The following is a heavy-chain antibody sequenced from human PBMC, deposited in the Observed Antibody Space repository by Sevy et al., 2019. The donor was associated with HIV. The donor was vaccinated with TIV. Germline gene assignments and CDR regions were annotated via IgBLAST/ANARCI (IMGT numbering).Heavy chain of an antibody. V-gene: IGHV1-24*01. Sequence: ASVKVSCKVFGYTLTELSMHWVRQAPGKGLEWMGGFDPEDGETIYAQKFQGRVTMTEDTSTDTAYMELSSLRSEDTAVYYCATVHYYDSSGYHNWFDPWGQGTLVTVSS. CDR3: ATVHYYDSSGYHNWFDP. J-gene: IGHJ5*02. CDR1: GYTLTELS. D-gene: IGHD3-22*01. CDR2: FDPEDGET.